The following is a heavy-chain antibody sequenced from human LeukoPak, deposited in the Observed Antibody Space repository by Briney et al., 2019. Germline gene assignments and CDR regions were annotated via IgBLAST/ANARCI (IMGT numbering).Heavy chain of an antibody. D-gene: IGHD6-19*01. CDR1: GFTFSRYN. V-gene: IGHV3-21*01. CDR3: ARDAQWLVPEGYYYYMDV. J-gene: IGHJ6*03. Sequence: GGSLRLSCAGSGFTFSRYNMNWVRQAPGKGLERVSSISSGSSYIYYADSVKGRFTISRDNAQNSLFLQMNSLRAEDTAVYYCARDAQWLVPEGYYYYMDVWGKGTTVTVSS. CDR2: ISSGSSYI.